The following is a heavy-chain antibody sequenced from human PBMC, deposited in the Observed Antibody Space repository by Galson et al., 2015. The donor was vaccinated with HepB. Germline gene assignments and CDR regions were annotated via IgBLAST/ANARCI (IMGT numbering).Heavy chain of an antibody. CDR3: ANTVITDYYYYGMDV. V-gene: IGHV1-18*01. Sequence: SVKVSCKASGFTFPTFGITWVRQAPGQGLEWMGWISGYSAKTDYAQRAQGRVTMTTDTSTSTAYMELRSLRSDDTAVYYCANTVITDYYYYGMDVWGQGTTVTVSS. CDR1: GFTFPTFG. CDR2: ISGYSAKT. J-gene: IGHJ6*02. D-gene: IGHD4-17*01.